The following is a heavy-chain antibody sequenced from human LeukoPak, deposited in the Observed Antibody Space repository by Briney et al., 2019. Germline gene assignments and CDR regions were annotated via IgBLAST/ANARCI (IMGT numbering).Heavy chain of an antibody. D-gene: IGHD2-2*01. CDR1: GGSISSYY. J-gene: IGHJ6*03. V-gene: IGHV4-4*07. CDR2: IYTSGST. Sequence: SETLSLTCTVSGGSISSYYWSRIRQPAGKGLEWIGRIYTSGSTNYNPSLKSRVTMSVDTSKNQFSLKLSSVTAADTAVYYCARDPPIVVVPAAAAWGYYKDVWGKGTTVTVSS. CDR3: ARDPPIVVVPAAAAWGYYKDV.